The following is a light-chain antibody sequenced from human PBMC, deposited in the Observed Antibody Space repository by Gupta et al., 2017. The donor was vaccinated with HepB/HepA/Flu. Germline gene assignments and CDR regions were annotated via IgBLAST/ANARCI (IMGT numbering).Light chain of an antibody. V-gene: IGKV1-39*01. J-gene: IGKJ3*01. Sequence: DIQMPQSPSSLSASVGDRVTITCRASQSITNYLNWYQQKPGKAPKLLIYAAPSLQSGVPSRFSGSGSGSDFTLTISSLQAEDFATYYCQQSDTTPFTFGHGTKVEIK. CDR2: AAP. CDR1: QSITNY. CDR3: QQSDTTPFT.